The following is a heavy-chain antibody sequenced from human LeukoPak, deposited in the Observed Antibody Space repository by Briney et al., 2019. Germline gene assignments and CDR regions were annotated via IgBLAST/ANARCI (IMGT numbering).Heavy chain of an antibody. J-gene: IGHJ3*01. CDR3: ARPILLYFGETHGAFDV. V-gene: IGHV4-34*01. Sequence: SETLSLTCAVYGGSFSGYYWSWIRQPPGKGLEWIGGINHSGSTNYNPSLKSRVTISVDTSKNQFSLRLSSVTAADTAVYYCARPILLYFGETHGAFDVWGQGTMVTVSS. CDR2: INHSGST. CDR1: GGSFSGYY. D-gene: IGHD3-10*01.